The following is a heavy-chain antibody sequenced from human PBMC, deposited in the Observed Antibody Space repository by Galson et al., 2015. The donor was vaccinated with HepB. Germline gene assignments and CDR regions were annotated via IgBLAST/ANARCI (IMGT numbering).Heavy chain of an antibody. J-gene: IGHJ1*01. Sequence: SVKVSCKVSGYTLTELSMHWVRQAPGKGLEWMGGSDPEDGETIYAQKFQGRVTMTEDTSTDTAYMELSSLRSEDTAVYYCATSFIAAAGNEYFQHWGQGTLVTVSS. D-gene: IGHD6-13*01. CDR1: GYTLTELS. CDR3: ATSFIAAAGNEYFQH. V-gene: IGHV1-24*01. CDR2: SDPEDGET.